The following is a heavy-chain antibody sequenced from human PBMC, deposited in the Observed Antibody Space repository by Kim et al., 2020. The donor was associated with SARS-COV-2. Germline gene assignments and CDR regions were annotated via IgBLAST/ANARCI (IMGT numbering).Heavy chain of an antibody. CDR3: AKDRLVRGVKSVWFDY. J-gene: IGHJ4*01. D-gene: IGHD3-10*01. CDR2: ISYDGSNK. V-gene: IGHV3-30*18. Sequence: GGSLRLSCAASGFTFSSYGMHWVRQAPGKGLEWVAVISYDGSNKYYADSVKGRFTISRDNSKNTLYLQMNSLRAEDTAVYYCAKDRLVRGVKSVWFDYWG. CDR1: GFTFSSYG.